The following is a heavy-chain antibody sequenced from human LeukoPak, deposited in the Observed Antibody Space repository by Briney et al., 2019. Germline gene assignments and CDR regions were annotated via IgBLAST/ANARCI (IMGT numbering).Heavy chain of an antibody. J-gene: IGHJ4*02. CDR2: ISSSSSYI. D-gene: IGHD3-16*02. CDR1: GFTFSSYS. CDR3: VRHRTASDY. V-gene: IGHV3-21*01. Sequence: PGGSLRLSCAASGFTFSSYSMNWVRQAPGKGLEWVSSISSSSSYIYYADSLKGRFTISRDNAKNSLYLQMNSLRVEDTAVYYCVRHRTASDYWGLGALVTVSS.